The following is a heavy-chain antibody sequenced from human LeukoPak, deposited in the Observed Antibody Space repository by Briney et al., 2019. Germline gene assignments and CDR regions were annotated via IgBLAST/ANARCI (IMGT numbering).Heavy chain of an antibody. CDR1: GGSISSSSYY. CDR2: IYYSGST. J-gene: IGHJ4*02. D-gene: IGHD1-26*01. V-gene: IGHV4-39*01. Sequence: SETLSLTCTVAGGSISSSSYYWGWIRQPRGKGVEWIVSIYYSGSTYYNPALKSRVTISVYTKKNECSLKLSSVTAADTAVYYCARGVGANLDYWGQGTLVTVSS. CDR3: ARGVGANLDY.